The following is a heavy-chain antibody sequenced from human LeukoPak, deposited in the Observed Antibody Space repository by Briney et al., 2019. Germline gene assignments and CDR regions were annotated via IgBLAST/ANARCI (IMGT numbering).Heavy chain of an antibody. V-gene: IGHV3-23*01. CDR2: ISGSGGST. Sequence: GGSLRLSCAASGFTFSSYAMSWVRQAPGKGLEWVSAISGSGGSTYYADSVKGRFTISRDNSKNTLYLQMNSLRAEDTAVYYCAKKRLNLGYCSSTSCPPSEIGYYYGMDVWGQGTTVTVSS. J-gene: IGHJ6*02. CDR1: GFTFSSYA. CDR3: AKKRLNLGYCSSTSCPPSEIGYYYGMDV. D-gene: IGHD2-2*01.